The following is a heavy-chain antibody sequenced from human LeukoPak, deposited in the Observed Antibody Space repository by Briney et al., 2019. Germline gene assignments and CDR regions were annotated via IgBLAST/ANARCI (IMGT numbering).Heavy chain of an antibody. Sequence: ALVKVSCKASGYTFTSYYMHWVRQAPGQGLEWMGIINPSGGSTSYAQKFQGRVTMTRDTSTSTVYMELSSLRSEDTAVYYCARGYSGSRDGLCEDYWGQGTLVTVSS. V-gene: IGHV1-46*01. J-gene: IGHJ4*02. CDR3: ARGYSGSRDGLCEDY. D-gene: IGHD1-26*01. CDR1: GYTFTSYY. CDR2: INPSGGST.